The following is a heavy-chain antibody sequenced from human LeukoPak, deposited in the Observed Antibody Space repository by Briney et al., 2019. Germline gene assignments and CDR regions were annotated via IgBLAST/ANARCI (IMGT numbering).Heavy chain of an antibody. J-gene: IGHJ4*02. D-gene: IGHD1-26*01. Sequence: ASVKVSCKASGYTFTGYYIHWVRQAPGQGLEWMGWINPNSGGTNYAQKFQGRVTITRDTSISTAYMELSRLRSDDTAVYYCARDEWDHFDYWGQGTLVTVSS. V-gene: IGHV1-2*02. CDR2: INPNSGGT. CDR1: GYTFTGYY. CDR3: ARDEWDHFDY.